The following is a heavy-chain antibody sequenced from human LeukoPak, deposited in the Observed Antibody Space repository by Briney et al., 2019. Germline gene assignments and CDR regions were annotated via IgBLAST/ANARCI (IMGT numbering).Heavy chain of an antibody. CDR2: ISSSSNYI. CDR1: GFTFSSYT. Sequence: GGSLRLSCAASGFTFSSYTMNWVRQPPGKGLEWVSSISSSSNYIYYADSVKGRFTISRDNAKNSLYLQMNSLRAEDTAVFYCARPGYCGGGSCSEYYYGMDVWGKGTTVTVSS. J-gene: IGHJ6*04. V-gene: IGHV3-21*01. D-gene: IGHD2-15*01. CDR3: ARPGYCGGGSCSEYYYGMDV.